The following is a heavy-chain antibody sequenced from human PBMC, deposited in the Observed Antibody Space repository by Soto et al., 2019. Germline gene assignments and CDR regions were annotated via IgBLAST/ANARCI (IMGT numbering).Heavy chain of an antibody. CDR1: GFTFSSYW. CDR2: INSDGSST. J-gene: IGHJ6*02. D-gene: IGHD6-6*01. Sequence: GGSLRLSCAASGFTFSSYWMHWVRQAPGKGLVWVSRINSDGSSTSYADSVKGRFTISRDNAKNTLYLQMNSLRAEDTAVYYCARDERAYSSSLYYYYGMDAWGQGTTVTVSS. CDR3: ARDERAYSSSLYYYYGMDA. V-gene: IGHV3-74*01.